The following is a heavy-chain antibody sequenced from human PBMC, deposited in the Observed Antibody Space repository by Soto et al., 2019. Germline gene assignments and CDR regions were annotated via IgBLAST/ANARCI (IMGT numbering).Heavy chain of an antibody. V-gene: IGHV1-2*04. D-gene: IGHD6-19*01. CDR1: GYTFTGYY. CDR2: INPNSGGT. Sequence: ASVKVSCKASGYTFTGYYMHWVRQAPGQGLEWMGWINPNSGGTNYAQKFQGWVTMTRDTSISTAYMELSRLRSDDTAVYYCARDLSRPSIAVAGTDAFDIWGQGTMVTVSS. CDR3: ARDLSRPSIAVAGTDAFDI. J-gene: IGHJ3*02.